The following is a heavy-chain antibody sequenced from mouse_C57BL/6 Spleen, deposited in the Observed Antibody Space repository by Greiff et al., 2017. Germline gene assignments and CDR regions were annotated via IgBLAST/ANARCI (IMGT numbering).Heavy chain of an antibody. D-gene: IGHD2-2*01. CDR2: IHPSDSDT. V-gene: IGHV1-74*01. CDR1: GYTFTSYW. Sequence: QVQLKQPGAELVKPGASVKVSCKASGYTFTSYWMHWVKQRPGQGLEWIGRIHPSDSDTNYNQKFKGKATLTVDKSSSTAYMQLSSLTSEDSAVYYCAIEGSTMVTTGAYWGQGTLVTVSA. CDR3: AIEGSTMVTTGAY. J-gene: IGHJ3*01.